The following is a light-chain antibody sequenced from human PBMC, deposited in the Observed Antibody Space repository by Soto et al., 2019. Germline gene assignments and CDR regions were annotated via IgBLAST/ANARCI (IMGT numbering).Light chain of an antibody. CDR2: GAS. J-gene: IGKJ1*01. CDR3: QQYNNWPPWT. V-gene: IGKV3-15*01. CDR1: QSVSSN. Sequence: EIVVTQSPATLSVSPGESATLSCRASQSVSSNLAWYQQKPGQAPRLLIYGASTRATGIPARFSGSGSGTEFTLTISSLQSEDFAVYYCQQYNNWPPWTFGQGTKVDI.